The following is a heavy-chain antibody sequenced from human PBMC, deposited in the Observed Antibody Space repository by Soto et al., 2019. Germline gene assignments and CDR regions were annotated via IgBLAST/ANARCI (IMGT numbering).Heavy chain of an antibody. CDR3: ARSESGLHSGDI. J-gene: IGHJ4*02. D-gene: IGHD3-10*01. V-gene: IGHV4-59*01. CDR1: GGSISRYH. Sequence: PSETLSLTCTVSGGSISRYHWSWVRQPPGKGLEWIGYMSHSGSTNYNPSLKSRVTMSSDTSKSQLSLTVTSLTAADTAVYYCARSESGLHSGDIWGEGTLVTVSS. CDR2: MSHSGST.